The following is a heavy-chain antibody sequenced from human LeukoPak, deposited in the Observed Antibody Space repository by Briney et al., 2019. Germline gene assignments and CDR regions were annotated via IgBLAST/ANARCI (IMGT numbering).Heavy chain of an antibody. D-gene: IGHD4-23*01. CDR1: GFTFDNYA. CDR2: INWRSDEI. J-gene: IGHJ3*02. Sequence: GGSLRLSCSASGFTFDNYAMHWVRQAPMKGLEWVASINWRSDEIGYADSVKGRFTISRDNAKNSLYLQMNSLRAEDTAVYYCAREVPYGGKTRVRAFDIWGQGTMVTVSS. CDR3: AREVPYGGKTRVRAFDI. V-gene: IGHV3-9*01.